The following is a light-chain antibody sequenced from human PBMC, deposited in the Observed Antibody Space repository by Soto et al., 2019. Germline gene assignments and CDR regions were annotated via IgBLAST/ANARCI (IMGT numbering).Light chain of an antibody. CDR1: RSFSSSY. CDR2: AAS. CDR3: QQYGSSPPYT. V-gene: IGKV3-20*01. Sequence: EIVLTQSPDTVSLSPGERATLSCRASRSFSSSYLAWYQQKPGQAPRLLIYAASSRATGIPDRFSGSKSGTDFTLTISRLEPEDSAVYYCQQYGSSPPYTFGQGNKLEIK. J-gene: IGKJ2*01.